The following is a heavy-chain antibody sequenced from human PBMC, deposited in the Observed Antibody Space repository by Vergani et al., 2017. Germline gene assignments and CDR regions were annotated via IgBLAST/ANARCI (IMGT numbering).Heavy chain of an antibody. Sequence: QVQLQESGPGLVKPSQTLSLTCTVPGGPISRGGYYWSWIRPHPGKGLEWIGYIYYSGSTYYNPSLKSRVTITVDTSKNQFSLKLSSVTAADTAVYYCASGPGYCSSTSCSYYYYCMDVWGKGTTVTVSS. V-gene: IGHV4-31*03. J-gene: IGHJ6*03. CDR2: IYYSGST. D-gene: IGHD2-2*01. CDR3: ASGPGYCSSTSCSYYYYCMDV. CDR1: GGPISRGGYY.